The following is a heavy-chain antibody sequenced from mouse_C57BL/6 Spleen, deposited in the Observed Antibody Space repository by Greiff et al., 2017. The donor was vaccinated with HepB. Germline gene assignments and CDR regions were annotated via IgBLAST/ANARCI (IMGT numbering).Heavy chain of an antibody. Sequence: QVQLQQPGAELVKPGASVKVSCKASGYTFTSYWMHWVKQRPGQGLEWIGRIHPSDSDTNYNQKFKGKATLTVDTSSSTAYMQLSSLTSEDSVVYNCASGTGTNYYAMDYWGQGTSVTVSS. D-gene: IGHD4-1*01. V-gene: IGHV1-74*01. CDR3: ASGTGTNYYAMDY. J-gene: IGHJ4*01. CDR2: IHPSDSDT. CDR1: GYTFTSYW.